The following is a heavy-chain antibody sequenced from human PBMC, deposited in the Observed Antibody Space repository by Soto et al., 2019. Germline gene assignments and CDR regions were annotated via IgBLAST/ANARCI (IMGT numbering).Heavy chain of an antibody. CDR1: GFTCRSYG. V-gene: IGHV3-23*01. CDR3: AKASSIFGVVISPPRYFGY. Sequence: GGSLRLSGAASGFTCRSYGMSWVRQGPGKGLEWVSAISGSGGSTYYADSVKGRFTISRDNSKNTLYLQMNSLRAEDTAVYYCAKASSIFGVVISPPRYFGYWRQGSLVTVSS. J-gene: IGHJ4*02. CDR2: ISGSGGST. D-gene: IGHD3-3*01.